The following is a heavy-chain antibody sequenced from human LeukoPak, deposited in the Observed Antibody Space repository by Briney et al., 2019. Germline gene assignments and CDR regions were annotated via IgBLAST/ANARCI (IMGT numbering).Heavy chain of an antibody. D-gene: IGHD2-2*01. CDR1: GGSISSYY. CDR3: ARPYCGSTSCYEFDP. J-gene: IGHJ5*02. Sequence: SETLSLTCTVSGGSISSYYWSWIRQPPGKGLECIGYVYYSGSTYYNPSLKSRVTISVDTSKNQFSLKLSSVTAADTAVYYCARPYCGSTSCYEFDPWGQGTLVTVSS. V-gene: IGHV4-59*08. CDR2: VYYSGST.